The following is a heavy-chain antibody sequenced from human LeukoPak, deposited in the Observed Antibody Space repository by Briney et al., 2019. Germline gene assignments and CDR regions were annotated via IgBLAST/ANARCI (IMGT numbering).Heavy chain of an antibody. J-gene: IGHJ4*02. Sequence: SGGSLRLSCAASGFTFSSYWMHWVRQAPGKGLVWVSRINSDGSSTSYADSVKGRFTISRDNAKNTLYLQMGSLRAEDMAVYYCARDKYSSGFFDYWGQGTLVTVSS. CDR3: ARDKYSSGFFDY. CDR2: INSDGSST. D-gene: IGHD6-19*01. CDR1: GFTFSSYW. V-gene: IGHV3-74*01.